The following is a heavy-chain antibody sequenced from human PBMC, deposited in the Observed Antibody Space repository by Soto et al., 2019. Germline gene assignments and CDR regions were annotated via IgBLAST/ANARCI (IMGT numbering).Heavy chain of an antibody. CDR1: GFTFSSYA. CDR2: ISYDGSNK. J-gene: IGHJ6*02. V-gene: IGHV3-30-3*01. CDR3: ARDFNGAISVYYYGMDV. D-gene: IGHD2-2*02. Sequence: GGSLRLSCAASGFTFSSYAMHWVRQAPGKGLEWVAVISYDGSNKYYADSVKGRFTISRDNSKNTLYLQMNSLRAEDTAVYYCARDFNGAISVYYYGMDVWGQGTTVTVSS.